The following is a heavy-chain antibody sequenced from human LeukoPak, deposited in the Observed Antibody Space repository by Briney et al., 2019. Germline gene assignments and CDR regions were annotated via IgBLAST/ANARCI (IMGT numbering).Heavy chain of an antibody. CDR1: GGSISSYY. CDR2: IYYSGST. Sequence: SETLSLTCTVSGGSISSYYWSWVRQPPGKGLEWIGYIYYSGSTNYNPSLKSRVTISVDTSKNQFSLKLGSVTAADTAVYYCARSHMGSANYYYCYYYMDVWGKGTTVTVSS. V-gene: IGHV4-59*01. J-gene: IGHJ6*03. CDR3: ARSHMGSANYYYCYYYMDV. D-gene: IGHD3-10*01.